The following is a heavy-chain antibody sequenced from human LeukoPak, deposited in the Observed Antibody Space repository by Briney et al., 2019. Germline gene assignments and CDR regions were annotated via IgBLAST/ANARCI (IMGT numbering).Heavy chain of an antibody. CDR2: INPDGSTI. J-gene: IGHJ3*02. D-gene: IGHD3-9*01. V-gene: IGHV3-7*03. Sequence: PGGSLRLSCAASGFTFSTSWMTWVRQAPGKGLDWLGNINPDGSTINYVDSVKGRFTFSRDNAKNSLFLQMNSLRAEDTAVYYCARGPLTGYYDAFDIWGQGTMVTVSS. CDR1: GFTFSTSW. CDR3: ARGPLTGYYDAFDI.